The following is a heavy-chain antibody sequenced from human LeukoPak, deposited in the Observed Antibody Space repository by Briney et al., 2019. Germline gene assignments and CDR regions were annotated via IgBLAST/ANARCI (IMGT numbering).Heavy chain of an antibody. J-gene: IGHJ4*02. CDR2: ISNDGSIK. CDR3: AKDRAFQAAGVTDY. CDR1: GFTFSSHG. D-gene: IGHD3-10*01. Sequence: GGSLRLSCAASGFTFSSHGMHWVRQAPGKGLEWVAVISNDGSIKLYGDSVKGRFTISRDDSKNTLYLQMNSLKTEDTAVYYCAKDRAFQAAGVTDYWGQGTLVTVSS. V-gene: IGHV3-30*18.